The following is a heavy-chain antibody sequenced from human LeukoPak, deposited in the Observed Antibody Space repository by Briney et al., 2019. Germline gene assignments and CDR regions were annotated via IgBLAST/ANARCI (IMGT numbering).Heavy chain of an antibody. J-gene: IGHJ1*01. Sequence: SVKVSCKASGGTFSNYAISWVRQAPGQGLEWMGAIIPIFGTANYAQKFQGRVTTTADESTSTAYMELSSLRSEDTAVYYCARILSSSWYEYFHHWGQGTLVTVSS. CDR3: ARILSSSWYEYFHH. V-gene: IGHV1-69*13. D-gene: IGHD6-19*01. CDR2: IIPIFGTA. CDR1: GGTFSNYA.